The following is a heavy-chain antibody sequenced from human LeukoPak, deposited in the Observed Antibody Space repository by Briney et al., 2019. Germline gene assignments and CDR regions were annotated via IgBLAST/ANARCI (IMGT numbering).Heavy chain of an antibody. CDR2: ISYDENNE. V-gene: IGHV3-30-3*01. D-gene: IGHD1-26*01. CDR1: GFTFSRYA. CDR3: ARAYAGSYSGGDY. J-gene: IGHJ4*02. Sequence: GRSLRLSCAASGFTFSRYAMHWVRQAPGKGLEWVAVISYDENNENYADSAKGRFTISRDNSKNTLYLQMNSLRVEDTAVYYCARAYAGSYSGGDYWGQGSLVTVSS.